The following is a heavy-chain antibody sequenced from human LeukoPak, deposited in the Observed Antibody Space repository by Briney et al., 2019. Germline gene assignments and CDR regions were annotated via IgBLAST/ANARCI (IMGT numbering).Heavy chain of an antibody. Sequence: ASVKVSCKASGYTFTSYDINWVRQATGQGLEWMGWMNPNSGNTGYAQKFQGRVTMTRNTSISTAYMELSSLRSEDTAVYYRARGSRGWYRLYWFDPWGQGTLVTVSS. V-gene: IGHV1-8*01. CDR3: ARGSRGWYRLYWFDP. J-gene: IGHJ5*02. CDR1: GYTFTSYD. D-gene: IGHD6-19*01. CDR2: MNPNSGNT.